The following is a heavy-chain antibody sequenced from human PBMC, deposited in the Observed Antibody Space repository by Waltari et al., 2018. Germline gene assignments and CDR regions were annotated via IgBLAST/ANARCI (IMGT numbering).Heavy chain of an antibody. J-gene: IGHJ3*01. Sequence: QMYLVESGGTVVQPGTSLKLSCAASGFTFNKNNMNWVRQAPGKGLEWVSFILYDGSDDSYADSVKVRFTISRDNSKHTIFLQMIGLKVEDTAVYFCAKDSGSGGYAFDVWGQGTMFTVSS. D-gene: IGHD1-26*01. CDR3: AKDSGSGGYAFDV. V-gene: IGHV3-30*02. CDR2: ILYDGSDD. CDR1: GFTFNKNN.